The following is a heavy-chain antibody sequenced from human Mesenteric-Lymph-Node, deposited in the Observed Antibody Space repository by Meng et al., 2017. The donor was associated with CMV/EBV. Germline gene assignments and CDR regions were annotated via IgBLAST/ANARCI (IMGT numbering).Heavy chain of an antibody. CDR2: VYYTGST. Sequence: SETLSLTCTVSGGSISNYYWTWIRHSPGKGLEWIGYVYYTGSTGYNPSLKSRVTMSVDTSKNQFSLKLYSVTTADAAVYYCARSCVLGYCAATSGGAFDPWGQGTLVTVSS. CDR3: ARSCVLGYCAATSGGAFDP. J-gene: IGHJ5*02. D-gene: IGHD2-8*02. CDR1: GGSISNYY. V-gene: IGHV4-59*01.